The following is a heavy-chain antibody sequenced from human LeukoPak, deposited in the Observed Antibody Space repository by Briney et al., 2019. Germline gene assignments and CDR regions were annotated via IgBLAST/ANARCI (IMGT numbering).Heavy chain of an antibody. CDR2: INPSGGST. Sequence: ASVKVSCKASGYTFTSYYMHWVRQAPGQGLEWMGIINPSGGSTSYAQKFQGRVTMARDTSTSTVYMELSSLRSEDTAVYYCAREIVVVPAAIYYYYYGMDVWGQGTTVTVSS. J-gene: IGHJ6*02. CDR3: AREIVVVPAAIYYYYYGMDV. V-gene: IGHV1-46*01. D-gene: IGHD2-2*01. CDR1: GYTFTSYY.